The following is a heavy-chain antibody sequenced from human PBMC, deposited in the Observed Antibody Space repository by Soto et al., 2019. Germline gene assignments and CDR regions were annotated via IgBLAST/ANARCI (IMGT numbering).Heavy chain of an antibody. CDR3: ARDEAGYCSGGSCPPGSYYYYGMDV. CDR1: GFTFSDYY. D-gene: IGHD2-15*01. V-gene: IGHV3-11*05. J-gene: IGHJ6*02. CDR2: ISSSSSYT. Sequence: QVQLVESGGGLVKPGGSLRLSCAASGFTFSDYYMSWIRQAPGKGLEWVSYISSSSSYTNYADSVKGRFTTSRDNAKNSLYLQMNSLRAEDTAVYYCARDEAGYCSGGSCPPGSYYYYGMDVWGQGTTVTVSS.